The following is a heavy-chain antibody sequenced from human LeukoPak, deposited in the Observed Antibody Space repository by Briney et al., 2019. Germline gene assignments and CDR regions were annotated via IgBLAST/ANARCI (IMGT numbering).Heavy chain of an antibody. D-gene: IGHD2-2*01. CDR1: GYTFTSYG. V-gene: IGHV1-18*01. CDR3: ARRFAKDYQLPEVFHHDMDV. Sequence: ASVKVSCKASGYTFTSYGVSWVRQAPGQGLEWMGWISAYNGYTDYAEKFQGRVTMTTDTSTSTAYMELRSLGSDDTAVYYCARRFAKDYQLPEVFHHDMDVWGQGTTVTVSS. J-gene: IGHJ6*02. CDR2: ISAYNGYT.